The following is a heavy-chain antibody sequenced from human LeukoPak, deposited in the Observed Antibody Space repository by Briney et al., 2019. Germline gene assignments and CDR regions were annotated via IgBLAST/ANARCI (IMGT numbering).Heavy chain of an antibody. D-gene: IGHD3-10*01. CDR3: ASRKAYDDSSGGMDV. Sequence: GGSLRLSCAASGFTFSSYSMNWVRQAPGKGLEWVSSISSSSSYIYYADSVKGRFTISRDNAKNSLYLQMNSLRAEDTAVYYCASRKAYDDSSGGMDVWGQGTTVTVSS. J-gene: IGHJ6*02. CDR1: GFTFSSYS. CDR2: ISSSSSYI. V-gene: IGHV3-21*01.